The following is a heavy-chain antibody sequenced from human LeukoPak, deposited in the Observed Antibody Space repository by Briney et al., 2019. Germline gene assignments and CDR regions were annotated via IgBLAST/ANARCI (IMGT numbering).Heavy chain of an antibody. J-gene: IGHJ4*02. D-gene: IGHD6-19*01. CDR3: ARDLYSSGGY. Sequence: SETLSLTCAVYGGSFSGYYWSWIRQPPGKGLEWIGEINHSGSTNYNPSLKSRVTISVDTSKNQFSLKLSSVTAADTAVYYCARDLYSSGGYWGQGTLVTVSS. CDR1: GGSFSGYY. V-gene: IGHV4-34*01. CDR2: INHSGST.